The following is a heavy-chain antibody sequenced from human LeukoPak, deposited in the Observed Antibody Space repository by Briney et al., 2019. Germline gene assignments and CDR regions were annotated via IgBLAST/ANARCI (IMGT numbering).Heavy chain of an antibody. CDR1: GFTFSNAW. J-gene: IGHJ4*02. CDR2: IKSKTDGGTT. V-gene: IGHV3-15*01. CDR3: TTRGVVGANTTFFFDY. Sequence: GGSLRLSCAASGFTFSNAWMRWLRQAPGKGLECVGRIKSKTDGGTTDYAAPVKGRFTISRDDSKNTLYLQMNSLKTEDTAVYYCTTRGVVGANTTFFFDYWGQGTLVTLSS. D-gene: IGHD1-26*01.